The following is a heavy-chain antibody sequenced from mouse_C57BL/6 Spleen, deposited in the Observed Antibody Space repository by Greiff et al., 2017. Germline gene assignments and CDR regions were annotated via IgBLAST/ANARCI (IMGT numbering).Heavy chain of an antibody. V-gene: IGHV1-7*01. CDR1: GYTFTSYW. CDR3: ARAPSRLYWYFDV. Sequence: VQLQQSGAELAKPGASVKLSCKASGYTFTSYWMHWVKQRPGKGLEWIGYINPSSGYTKYNQKFKDKATLTADNSSSTAYMQLSSLTYEDSAVYYCARAPSRLYWYFDVWGTGTTVTVSS. J-gene: IGHJ1*03. D-gene: IGHD1-1*01. CDR2: INPSSGYT.